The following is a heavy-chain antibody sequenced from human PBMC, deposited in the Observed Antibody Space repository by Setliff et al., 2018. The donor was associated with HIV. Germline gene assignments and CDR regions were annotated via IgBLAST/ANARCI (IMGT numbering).Heavy chain of an antibody. CDR1: GYIFTSQH. Sequence: ASVKVSCKTSGYIFTSQHLHWVRQAPGQGLEWMGFINPNEIMAHYAQKFQDRVALTRDTSTGTVYMELRSLRSEDTAVYYCARDRGGSWTFDHWGQGTLGTVSS. V-gene: IGHV1-46*01. CDR2: INPNEIMA. D-gene: IGHD2-15*01. CDR3: ARDRGGSWTFDH. J-gene: IGHJ4*02.